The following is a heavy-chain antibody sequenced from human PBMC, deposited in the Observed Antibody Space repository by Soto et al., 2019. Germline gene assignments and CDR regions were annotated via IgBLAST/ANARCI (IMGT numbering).Heavy chain of an antibody. D-gene: IGHD3-10*01. J-gene: IGHJ5*02. CDR3: ATSYPLVRGALKQYNWFDP. CDR2: FDPEDGET. Sequence: ASGKVSCKVSGYTLTELSMHCVRQAPGKGLEWMGGFDPEDGETIYAQKFQGRVTMTEDTSTDTAYMELSSLRSEDTAVYYCATSYPLVRGALKQYNWFDPWGQGTLVTVSS. V-gene: IGHV1-24*01. CDR1: GYTLTELS.